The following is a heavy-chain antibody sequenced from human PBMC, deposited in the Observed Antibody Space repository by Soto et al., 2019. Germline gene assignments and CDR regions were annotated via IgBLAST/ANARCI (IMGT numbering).Heavy chain of an antibody. CDR1: GGSVSSGTYF. CDR2: FYSTWST. D-gene: IGHD5-12*01. CDR3: ARGNGYNPYYFDY. Sequence: ASETLSLTCSVSGGSVSSGTYFWTWIRQPPGKGLEWIGYFYSTWSTSYSPSLKSRVTISLDMSKNQFSLRLRSVTAADTAVYYCARGNGYNPYYFDYWGQGSLVTVSS. V-gene: IGHV4-61*01. J-gene: IGHJ4*02.